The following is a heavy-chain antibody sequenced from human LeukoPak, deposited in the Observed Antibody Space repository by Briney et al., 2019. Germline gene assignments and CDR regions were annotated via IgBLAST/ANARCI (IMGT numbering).Heavy chain of an antibody. V-gene: IGHV3-74*01. D-gene: IGHD3-22*01. CDR2: ISRDGSST. J-gene: IGHJ5*02. CDR1: GFTFSTYW. CDR3: ARSAFYGNSGYYYDQ. Sequence: PGGSLRLSCAASGFTFSTYWIHWVRQGPGKGLVWVSRISRDGSSTTYADSVKGRFTTSRDNADNTLYLQMNSLTVEDTAMYYCARSAFYGNSGYYYDQWGQGTLVTVSS.